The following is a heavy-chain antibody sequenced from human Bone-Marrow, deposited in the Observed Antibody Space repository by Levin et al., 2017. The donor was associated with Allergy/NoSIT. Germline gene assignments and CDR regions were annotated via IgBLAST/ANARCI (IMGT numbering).Heavy chain of an antibody. CDR3: ARAKGGWVSRAPFDY. J-gene: IGHJ4*02. D-gene: IGHD6-13*01. Sequence: PSETLSLTCAVYGGSFSGYYWSWIRQPPGKGLEWIGEINHSGSTNYNPSLKSRVTISVDTSKNQFSLKLSSVTAADTAVYYCARAKGGWVSRAPFDYWGQGTLVTVSS. CDR2: INHSGST. V-gene: IGHV4-34*01. CDR1: GGSFSGYY.